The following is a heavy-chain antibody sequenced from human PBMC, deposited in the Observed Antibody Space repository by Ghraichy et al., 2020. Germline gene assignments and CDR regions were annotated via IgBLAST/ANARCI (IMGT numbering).Heavy chain of an antibody. CDR2: IYYAGSV. Sequence: SQTLSLTCTVSDGSTDNYYWTWIRQPPGKGLEWIGHIYYAGSVNYHPSLRSRVTISVDTSKNQFSLKLSSVTTADTAVYYCARDMETTFDYWGQGILVTVSS. D-gene: IGHD4-11*01. V-gene: IGHV4-59*01. CDR3: ARDMETTFDY. J-gene: IGHJ4*02. CDR1: DGSTDNYY.